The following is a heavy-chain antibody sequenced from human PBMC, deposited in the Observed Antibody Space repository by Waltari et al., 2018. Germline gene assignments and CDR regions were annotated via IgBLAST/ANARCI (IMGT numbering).Heavy chain of an antibody. CDR3: ARAWNYNFHPTWFDP. D-gene: IGHD1-7*01. CDR2: IIPIFGTA. J-gene: IGHJ5*02. V-gene: IGHV1-69*05. Sequence: QVQLVQSGAEVKKPGSSVKVSCKASGSTFSSYAISWVRPAPGQGLEWMGGIIPIFGTANYAQKFQGRVTITTDESTSTAYMELSSLRSEDTAVYYCARAWNYNFHPTWFDPWGQGTLVTVSS. CDR1: GSTFSSYA.